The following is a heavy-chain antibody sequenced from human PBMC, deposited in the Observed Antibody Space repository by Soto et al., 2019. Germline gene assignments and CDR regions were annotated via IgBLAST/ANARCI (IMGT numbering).Heavy chain of an antibody. CDR1: GFTFGSYA. CDR2: IPYDGSDK. CDR3: ANRPYDWNYHY. J-gene: IGHJ4*02. D-gene: IGHD1-7*01. V-gene: IGHV3-30*14. Sequence: PGGSLRLSCAASGFTFGSYAMHWVRQPPGKGLEWVAVIPYDGSDKRYAGFVKGRFTISRDNPKNTLYLQMNSLSSDDTAVYYCANRPYDWNYHYWGQGTLVTVSS.